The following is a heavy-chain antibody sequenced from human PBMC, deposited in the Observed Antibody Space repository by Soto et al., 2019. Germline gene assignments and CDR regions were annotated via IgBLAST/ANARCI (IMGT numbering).Heavy chain of an antibody. CDR3: GRSEGSSWALGALDS. J-gene: IGHJ3*02. CDR1: GFPFADYA. D-gene: IGHD6-13*01. V-gene: IGHV3-9*01. Sequence: EVQLVESGGGLVQPGRSLTLSCAASGFPFADYAMHWVRPAPGKGLAWVSGISWNRGSVGYADSVKGRFTISRDNAKNSLYLQMNSLSAEDTVLYSCGRSEGSSWALGALDSWGQGRIVTVSS. CDR2: ISWNRGSV.